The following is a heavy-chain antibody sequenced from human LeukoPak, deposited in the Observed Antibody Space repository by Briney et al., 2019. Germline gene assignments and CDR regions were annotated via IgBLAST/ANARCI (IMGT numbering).Heavy chain of an antibody. J-gene: IGHJ4*02. CDR2: IYYSGST. V-gene: IGHV4-59*01. CDR1: GGSISSYY. Sequence: PSETLSLTCTVSGGSISSYYWSWIRQPPGKGLEWIGYIYYSGSTNYNPSLKSRVTISVDTSKNQFSLKLSSVTAADTAVYYCAGNGGYGSGSYYPDYWGQGTLVTVSS. D-gene: IGHD3-10*01. CDR3: AGNGGYGSGSYYPDY.